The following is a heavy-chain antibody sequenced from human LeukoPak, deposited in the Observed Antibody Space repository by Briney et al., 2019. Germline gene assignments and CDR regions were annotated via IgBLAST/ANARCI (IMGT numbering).Heavy chain of an antibody. CDR1: RWTFSRFW. D-gene: IGHD2-2*01. V-gene: IGHV3-7*01. CDR2: INQAGSEK. Sequence: PGGSLRLSCAASRWTFSRFWMSWVRQAPGKGLEWVANINQAGSEKYYVDSVKGRFTISRDNAKNSLYLLMNSLRAEDTAVYYCASASPAADYWGQGTLVTVSS. CDR3: ASASPAADY. J-gene: IGHJ4*02.